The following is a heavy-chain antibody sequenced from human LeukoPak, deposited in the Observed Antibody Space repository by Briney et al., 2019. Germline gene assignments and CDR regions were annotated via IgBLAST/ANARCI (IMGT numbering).Heavy chain of an antibody. J-gene: IGHJ4*02. CDR3: AKSSITIFGVVTPYYFDY. CDR1: GFTFSSYA. Sequence: GGSLRLSCAASGFTFSSYAMSWVRQAPGKGLEWVSAISGSGGSTYYADSVKGRFTISRDNSKNTLYLRMNSLRAEDTAVYYCAKSSITIFGVVTPYYFDYWGQGTLVTVSS. D-gene: IGHD3-3*01. V-gene: IGHV3-23*01. CDR2: ISGSGGST.